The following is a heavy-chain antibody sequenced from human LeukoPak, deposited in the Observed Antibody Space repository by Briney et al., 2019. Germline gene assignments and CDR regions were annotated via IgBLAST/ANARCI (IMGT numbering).Heavy chain of an antibody. CDR1: GFAFSTYW. D-gene: IGHD4-11*01. CDR2: IKKDGSEI. Sequence: GGSLRLSCAASGFAFSTYWMSWVRQAPGKGLEWVANIKKDGSEIYYVDSVKGRFTISRDNAKNSLYLQMNSLRAEDTAVYYCARDDTVTAHFDYWGQGTLVTVSS. CDR3: ARDDTVTAHFDY. V-gene: IGHV3-7*01. J-gene: IGHJ4*02.